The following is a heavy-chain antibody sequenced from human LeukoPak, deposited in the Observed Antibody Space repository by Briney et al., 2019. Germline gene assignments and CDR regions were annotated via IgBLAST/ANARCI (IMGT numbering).Heavy chain of an antibody. CDR2: ISYDGSNK. Sequence: GGPLRLSCAASGFTFSSYDMQWARQAPGKGLEWVAVISYDGSNKYYADSVKGRFTISRDNSKNTLYLQMNSLRAEDTAVYYCNQLLRGYWGQGTLVTVSS. CDR3: NQLLRGY. CDR1: GFTFSSYD. D-gene: IGHD2-2*01. J-gene: IGHJ4*02. V-gene: IGHV3-30-3*01.